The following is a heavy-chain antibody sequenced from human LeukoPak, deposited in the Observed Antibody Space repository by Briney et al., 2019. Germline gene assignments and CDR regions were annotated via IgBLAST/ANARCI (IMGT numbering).Heavy chain of an antibody. D-gene: IGHD6-19*01. CDR2: INPNSGGA. V-gene: IGHV1-2*02. CDR1: GGTFSSYA. J-gene: IGHJ3*02. Sequence: ASVKVSCKASGGTFSSYAISWVRQAPGQGLEWMGWINPNSGGANYAQKFQGRVTMTRDTSISTAYMELRSLRSDDTAVYYCARFGLGKHIEVAGIPFDIWGQGTMVTVSS. CDR3: ARFGLGKHIEVAGIPFDI.